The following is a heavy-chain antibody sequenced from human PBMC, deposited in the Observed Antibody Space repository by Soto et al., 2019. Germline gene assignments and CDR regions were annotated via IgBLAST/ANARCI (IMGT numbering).Heavy chain of an antibody. Sequence: PVGSLRLSCAASGFSFTIFAMSWFRQAPGKGLEWVAGIGASGDITWYADSVKGRLSISRDNSKNTLYLQLNSLRFEDTAVYYCAKDDFTDRGDDYFDYWGPGTLVTVSS. CDR2: IGASGDIT. J-gene: IGHJ4*02. V-gene: IGHV3-23*01. CDR3: AKDDFTDRGDDYFDY. D-gene: IGHD2-21*02. CDR1: GFSFTIFA.